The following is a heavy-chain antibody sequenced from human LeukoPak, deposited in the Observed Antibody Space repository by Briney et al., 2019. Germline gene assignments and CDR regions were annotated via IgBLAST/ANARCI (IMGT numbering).Heavy chain of an antibody. Sequence: KPGGSLRLSCAASGFTFINYRMNWVRQAPGKGLEWVSSISTSRSYIYYADSVKGRFTISRDNAKNSLYLQMNSLRAEDTAVYYCARDGDYYGSGSYRDGFDIWGQGTMVTVSS. J-gene: IGHJ3*02. CDR2: ISTSRSYI. V-gene: IGHV3-21*01. CDR1: GFTFINYR. D-gene: IGHD3-10*01. CDR3: ARDGDYYGSGSYRDGFDI.